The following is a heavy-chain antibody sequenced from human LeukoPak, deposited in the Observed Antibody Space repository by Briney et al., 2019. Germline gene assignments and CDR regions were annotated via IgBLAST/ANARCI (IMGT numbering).Heavy chain of an antibody. Sequence: TGGSLRLSCAASGFTVSSNYMSWVRQAPGKGLEWVSSISSSSSYIYYADSVKGRFTISRDNAKNSLYLQMNSLRAEDTAVYYCARGSAVAGTDYWGQGTLVTVSS. J-gene: IGHJ4*02. V-gene: IGHV3-21*01. D-gene: IGHD6-19*01. CDR2: ISSSSSYI. CDR3: ARGSAVAGTDY. CDR1: GFTVSSNY.